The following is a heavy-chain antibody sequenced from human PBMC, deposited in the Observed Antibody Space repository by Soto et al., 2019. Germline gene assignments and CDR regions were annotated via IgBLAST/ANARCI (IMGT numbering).Heavy chain of an antibody. CDR2: ISYDGSNK. V-gene: IGHV3-30-3*01. CDR1: GFTFSSYA. D-gene: IGHD2-15*01. CDR3: ARVKIGVVVAATDFDY. J-gene: IGHJ4*02. Sequence: QVQLVESGGGVVQPGRSLRLSCAASGFTFSSYAMHWVRQAPGKGLEWVAVISYDGSNKYYADSVKGRFTTSRDNSKNTLYLQMNSLRAEDTAVYYCARVKIGVVVAATDFDYWGQGTLVTVSS.